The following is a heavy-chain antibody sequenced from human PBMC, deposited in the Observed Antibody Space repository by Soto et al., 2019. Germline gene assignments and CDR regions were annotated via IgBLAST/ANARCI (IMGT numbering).Heavy chain of an antibody. D-gene: IGHD3-10*01. CDR3: ARDVGSITMVRGAHPLYYGMDV. CDR2: IIPIFGTA. Sequence: QVQLVQSGAEVKKPGSSVKVSCKASGGTFSSYAISWVRQAPGQGLEWMGGIIPIFGTAHYAQKFQGRVTITADESTSTAYMELSSLRSEDTAVYYCARDVGSITMVRGAHPLYYGMDVWGQGTTVTVSS. CDR1: GGTFSSYA. V-gene: IGHV1-69*12. J-gene: IGHJ6*02.